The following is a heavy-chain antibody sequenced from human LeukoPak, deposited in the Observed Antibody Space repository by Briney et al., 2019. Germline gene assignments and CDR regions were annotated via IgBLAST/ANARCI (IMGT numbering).Heavy chain of an antibody. J-gene: IGHJ6*02. D-gene: IGHD6-13*01. Sequence: ASVKVSCKASGYTFTGYYMHWVRQAPGQGLEWMGWINPNSGGTNYAQKFQGRVTMTRDTSISTAYMELSRLRSDDTAVYYCAGTAAAGTLHYYYGMDVWGQGTTVTVSS. CDR1: GYTFTGYY. CDR3: AGTAAAGTLHYYYGMDV. V-gene: IGHV1-2*02. CDR2: INPNSGGT.